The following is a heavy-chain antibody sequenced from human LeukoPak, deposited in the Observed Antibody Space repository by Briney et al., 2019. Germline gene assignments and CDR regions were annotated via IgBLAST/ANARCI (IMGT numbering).Heavy chain of an antibody. Sequence: ASVKVSCKASGGTFSSYAISWVRQAPGQGLEWMGGIIPIFGTANYAQKFQGRVTITADESTSTAYVELSSLRSEDTAVYYCARALVPPSNWFDPWGQGTLVTVSS. J-gene: IGHJ5*02. CDR2: IIPIFGTA. V-gene: IGHV1-69*13. CDR1: GGTFSSYA. CDR3: ARALVPPSNWFDP.